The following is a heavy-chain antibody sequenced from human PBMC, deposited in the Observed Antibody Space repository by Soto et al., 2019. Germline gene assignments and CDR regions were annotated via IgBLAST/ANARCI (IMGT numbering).Heavy chain of an antibody. V-gene: IGHV3-30*18. CDR3: AKDLYGAGWYNYFDP. Sequence: QVHLVDSGGGVVQPGRSLRLSCAASGFTFSTTGMHWVRQAPGKGLEWVAMISHDGGVKHYTDSVKGRFTISRDTSNNTVYLQMTSLRPEDTAMYHCAKDLYGAGWYNYFDPWGQGTLVTVSS. D-gene: IGHD6-19*01. J-gene: IGHJ5*02. CDR1: GFTFSTTG. CDR2: ISHDGGVK.